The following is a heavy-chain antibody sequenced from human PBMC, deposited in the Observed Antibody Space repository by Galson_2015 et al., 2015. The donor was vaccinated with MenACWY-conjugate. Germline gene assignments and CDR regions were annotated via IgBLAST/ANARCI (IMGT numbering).Heavy chain of an antibody. CDR1: GFTFSSYS. CDR2: ISSSSSTI. V-gene: IGHV3-48*02. CDR3: ARDLDRSYYYDSSDDY. J-gene: IGHJ4*02. Sequence: SLRLSCAASGFTFSSYSMNWVRQAPGKGLEWVSYISSSSSTIYYADSVKGRFTISRDNAKNSLYLQMNSLRDEDTAVYYCARDLDRSYYYDSSDDYWGQGTLVTVSS. D-gene: IGHD3-22*01.